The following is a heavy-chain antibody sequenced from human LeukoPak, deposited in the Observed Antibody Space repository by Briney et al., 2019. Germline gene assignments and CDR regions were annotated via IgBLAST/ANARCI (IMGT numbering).Heavy chain of an antibody. CDR1: GGTFSSYA. J-gene: IGHJ4*02. CDR2: IIPILGIA. Sequence: ASVKVSCKASGGTFSSYAISWVRQAPGQGLEWMGRIIPILGIANYAQKFQGRVTITADKSTSTAYMELSSLRSEDTAVYYCATVDAAGACYFDYWGQGTLVTVSS. D-gene: IGHD6-13*01. CDR3: ATVDAAGACYFDY. V-gene: IGHV1-69*04.